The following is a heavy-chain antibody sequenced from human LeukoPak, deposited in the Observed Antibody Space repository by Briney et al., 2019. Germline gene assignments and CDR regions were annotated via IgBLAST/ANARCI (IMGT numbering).Heavy chain of an antibody. V-gene: IGHV3-48*04. CDR3: AELGITMIGGV. CDR1: GFILSTYS. Sequence: PGESLRLSCAASGFILSTYSMNWVRQAPGKGLEWVSYISSSGSTIYYADSVKGRFTISRDNAKNSLYLQMNSLRAEDTAVYYCAELGITMIGGVWGKGTTVTISS. CDR2: ISSSGSTI. D-gene: IGHD3-10*02. J-gene: IGHJ6*04.